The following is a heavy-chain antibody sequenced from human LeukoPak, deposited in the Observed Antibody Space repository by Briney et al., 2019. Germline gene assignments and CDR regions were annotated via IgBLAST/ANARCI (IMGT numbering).Heavy chain of an antibody. CDR1: GYTFTNYG. V-gene: IGHV1-18*01. D-gene: IGHD4-17*01. J-gene: IGHJ4*02. CDR2: ISAYNGYT. CDR3: ARGGRGTTVTTFDY. Sequence: ASVKVSCKTSGYTFTNYGVSWVRQAPGQGLEWMGWISAYNGYTNYAQKLQVRVTMTTDTSTSTAYMELRSLTSDDTAVYYCARGGRGTTVTTFDYWGQGTLVTVSS.